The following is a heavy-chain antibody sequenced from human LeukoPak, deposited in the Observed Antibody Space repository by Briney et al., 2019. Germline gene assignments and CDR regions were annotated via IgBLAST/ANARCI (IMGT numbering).Heavy chain of an antibody. J-gene: IGHJ4*02. V-gene: IGHV4-39*01. CDR3: ARRRSSGWYDY. Sequence: TSETLSLSCTVSGGPISSSTYYWGWIRQPPGKGLEWIGSIFYSGSTYYNPSLKSRVTMSVDTSKNQFSLKLTSVTAADTAVYYCARRRSSGWYDYWGQGTLVTVSS. CDR1: GGPISSSTYY. CDR2: IFYSGST. D-gene: IGHD6-19*01.